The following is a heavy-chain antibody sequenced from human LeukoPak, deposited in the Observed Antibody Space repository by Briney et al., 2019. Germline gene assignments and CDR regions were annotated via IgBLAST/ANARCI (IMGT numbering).Heavy chain of an antibody. CDR2: INPNSGGT. CDR3: AKGMQLGNDY. V-gene: IGHV1-2*02. Sequence: GASVKVSRKASGYTFTGYYMHWVRQAPGQGLEWMGWINPNSGGTNYARKFQGRVTMTRDTSISTAYMELSRLRSDDTAVYYCAKGMQLGNDYWGQGTLVTVSS. D-gene: IGHD6-13*01. J-gene: IGHJ4*02. CDR1: GYTFTGYY.